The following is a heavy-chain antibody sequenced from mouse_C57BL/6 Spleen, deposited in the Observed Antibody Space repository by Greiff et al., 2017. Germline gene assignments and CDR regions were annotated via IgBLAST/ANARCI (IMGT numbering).Heavy chain of an antibody. J-gene: IGHJ3*01. Sequence: EVQLVESGPGLVKPSQSLSLTCSVTGYSITSGYYWNWIRQFPGNKLEWMGYISYDGSNNYNPSLKNRISITRDTSKNQFFLKLNSVTTEDTATYYCARSSGPAWFAYWGQGTLVTVSA. CDR1: GYSITSGYY. V-gene: IGHV3-6*01. CDR3: ARSSGPAWFAY. D-gene: IGHD3-2*02. CDR2: ISYDGSN.